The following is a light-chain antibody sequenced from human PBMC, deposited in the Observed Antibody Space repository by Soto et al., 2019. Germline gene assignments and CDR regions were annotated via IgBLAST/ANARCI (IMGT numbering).Light chain of an antibody. CDR2: EVS. Sequence: QSVLTQPASVSGSPGQSITISCTGTSSDVGSNNLVSWYQQHPGKAPKLIICEVSTRPSGISNRFSGSKSGDTASLTISGLQVEDEADYFCCSYAGTVAYVFGTGTKVTVL. V-gene: IGLV2-23*02. CDR1: SSDVGSNNL. CDR3: CSYAGTVAYV. J-gene: IGLJ1*01.